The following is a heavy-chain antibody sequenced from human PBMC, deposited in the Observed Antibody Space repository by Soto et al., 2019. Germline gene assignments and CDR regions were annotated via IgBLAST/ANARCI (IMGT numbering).Heavy chain of an antibody. Sequence: EVQLVESGGGSVQPGRSMRLSCAASGISFDDYGMHWVRQGPGKGLEWVSGISWNRCDIYYADSVKGRFTISRANAKRSLYLQMNSLRTEDTALYYWAKVNDLDRAGPCDYWGQGLRVSGSS. CDR1: GISFDDYG. CDR2: ISWNRCDI. CDR3: AKVNDLDRAGPCDY. J-gene: IGHJ4*02. V-gene: IGHV3-9*01. D-gene: IGHD5-18*01.